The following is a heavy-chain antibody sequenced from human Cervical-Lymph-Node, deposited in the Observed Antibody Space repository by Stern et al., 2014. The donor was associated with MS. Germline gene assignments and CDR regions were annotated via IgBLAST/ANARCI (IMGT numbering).Heavy chain of an antibody. CDR3: ASSVGELTPXSV. CDR1: GGIFSSFA. J-gene: IGHJ6*02. V-gene: IGHV1-69*01. Sequence: QXQLVESGAEVKKPGSSVRVSCKASGGIFSSFAISWVRQAPGQGLEWMGGIIPMFGTANSAQKFQGRVTMTADDSTGTAYMEVSSLRSEDTAVYYCASSVGELTPXSVWGQGTTVTV. D-gene: IGHD3-10*01. CDR2: IIPMFGTA.